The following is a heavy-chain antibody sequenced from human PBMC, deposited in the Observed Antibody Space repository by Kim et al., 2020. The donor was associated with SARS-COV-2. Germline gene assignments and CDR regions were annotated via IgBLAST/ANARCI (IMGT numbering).Heavy chain of an antibody. CDR1: GFTFSNYG. Sequence: GGSLRLSCAASGFTFSNYGMHWVRQAPGKGLEWVAIISHDGSDKNYSDSVRGRFTISRDNSKNTLYLQMNSLRAEDTALYYCARDRVSSWNFDYWGQGTLVTVSS. CDR3: ARDRVSSWNFDY. J-gene: IGHJ4*02. V-gene: IGHV3-30*03. D-gene: IGHD6-13*01. CDR2: ISHDGSDK.